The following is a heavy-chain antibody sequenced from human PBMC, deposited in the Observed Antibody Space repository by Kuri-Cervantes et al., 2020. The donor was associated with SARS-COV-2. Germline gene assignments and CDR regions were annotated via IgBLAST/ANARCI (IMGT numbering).Heavy chain of an antibody. CDR1: GYTFTDYH. J-gene: IGHJ6*03. Sequence: ASVKVSCKASGYTFTDYHMHWVRQAPGQGLEWMGWINPNSGGTNYARKFQGRVTMTEDTSTDTAYMELSSLRSEDTAVYYCATSPPYYYYYMDVWGKGTTVTVSS. V-gene: IGHV1-2*02. CDR2: INPNSGGT. CDR3: ATSPPYYYYYMDV.